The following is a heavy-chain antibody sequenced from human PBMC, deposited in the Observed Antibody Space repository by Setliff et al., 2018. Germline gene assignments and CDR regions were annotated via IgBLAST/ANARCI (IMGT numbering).Heavy chain of an antibody. CDR2: INNRGDTI. D-gene: IGHD6-6*01. Sequence: GGSLRLSCAGSGFAFSGDDMHWVRQAPGKGLEWVSYINNRGDTISYADSVKGRFTISRDNAKNSLYLQMNSLRAEDTAVYYCAREYSSSSGVSTDYWGQGNMVTVSS. J-gene: IGHJ4*02. CDR1: GFAFSGDD. V-gene: IGHV3-48*03. CDR3: AREYSSSSGVSTDY.